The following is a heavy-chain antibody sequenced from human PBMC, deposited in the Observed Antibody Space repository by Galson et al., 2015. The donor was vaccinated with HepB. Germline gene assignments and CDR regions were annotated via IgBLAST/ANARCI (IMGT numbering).Heavy chain of an antibody. J-gene: IGHJ6*03. Sequence: SVKVSCKASGGTFSSYAISWVRQAPGQELEWMGGIIPIFGTANYAQKFQGRVTITADESTSTAYMELSSLRSEDTAVYYCARTRWGIAAAGIYTQKVDYYYYYMDVWGKGTTVTVSS. D-gene: IGHD6-13*01. CDR2: IIPIFGTA. V-gene: IGHV1-69*13. CDR3: ARTRWGIAAAGIYTQKVDYYYYYMDV. CDR1: GGTFSSYA.